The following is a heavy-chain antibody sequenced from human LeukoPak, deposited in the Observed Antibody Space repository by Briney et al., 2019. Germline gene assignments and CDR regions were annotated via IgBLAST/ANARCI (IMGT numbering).Heavy chain of an antibody. Sequence: GGSLRLFCAASGFTFSSYSMNWVPQAPGKGLEWVSSISSSSSYIYYADSVKGRFTISRDNAKNSLYLQMNSLRAEDTVVYYCARGERLVPAAPFDYWGQGTLVTVSS. CDR3: ARGERLVPAAPFDY. V-gene: IGHV3-21*01. CDR2: ISSSSSYI. D-gene: IGHD2-2*01. CDR1: GFTFSSYS. J-gene: IGHJ4*02.